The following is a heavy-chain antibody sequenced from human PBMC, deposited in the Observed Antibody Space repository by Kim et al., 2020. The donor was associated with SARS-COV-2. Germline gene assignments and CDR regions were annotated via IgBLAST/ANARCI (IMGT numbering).Heavy chain of an antibody. Sequence: SETLSLTCTVSGGSISSYYWSWIRQPPGKGLEWIGYIYYSGSTNYNPSLKSRVTISVDTSKNQFSLKLSSVTAADTAVYYCARDRRLAGRGMDVWGQGTTVTVSS. D-gene: IGHD6-19*01. V-gene: IGHV4-59*01. CDR1: GGSISSYY. J-gene: IGHJ6*02. CDR2: IYYSGST. CDR3: ARDRRLAGRGMDV.